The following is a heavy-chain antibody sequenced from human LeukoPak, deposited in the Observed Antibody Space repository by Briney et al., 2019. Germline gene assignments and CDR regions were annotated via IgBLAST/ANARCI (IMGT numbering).Heavy chain of an antibody. CDR2: IIPIFGTA. Sequence: SVKVSCKASGGTFSNYAIGWVRQATGQGLEWMGGIIPIFGTANYAQKFQGRVTITADESTSTAYMELSSLRSEDTAVYYCAGGMTMIAAPFDYWGQGTLVTVSS. J-gene: IGHJ4*02. D-gene: IGHD2-15*01. V-gene: IGHV1-69*13. CDR3: AGGMTMIAAPFDY. CDR1: GGTFSNYA.